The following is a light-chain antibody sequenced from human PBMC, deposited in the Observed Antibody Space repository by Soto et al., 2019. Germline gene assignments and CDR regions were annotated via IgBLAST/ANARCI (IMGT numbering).Light chain of an antibody. J-gene: IGKJ5*01. CDR2: AAS. CDR3: QKYNSALP. Sequence: DIPMTQSPSSLSASVGDRVTITCRASQGISSYLAWYQQKPGKAPKLLIFAASTLQSGVPSRFSRSGSGTDFTLTISSLQPEDVATYYCQKYNSALPFGQGTRLEIK. V-gene: IGKV1-27*01. CDR1: QGISSY.